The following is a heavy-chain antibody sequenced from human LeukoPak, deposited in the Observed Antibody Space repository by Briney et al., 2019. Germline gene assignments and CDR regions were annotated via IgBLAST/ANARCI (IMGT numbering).Heavy chain of an antibody. V-gene: IGHV4-30-4*01. CDR3: ARAPGGPYYDTSGYYVDY. Sequence: SETLSLTCAVSGGSISGDNWWSWVRQPPGKGLEWIGSNSYSGSSYCNPSLKSRVTISVDTSKNQFSLKLTSVTAADTAVYYCARAPGGPYYDTSGYYVDYWGQGTLVTVSS. CDR1: GGSISGDNW. J-gene: IGHJ4*02. D-gene: IGHD3-22*01. CDR2: NSYSGSS.